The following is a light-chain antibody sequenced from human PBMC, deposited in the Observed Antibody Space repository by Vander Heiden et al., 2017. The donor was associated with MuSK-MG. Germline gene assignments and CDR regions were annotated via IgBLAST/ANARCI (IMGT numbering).Light chain of an antibody. Sequence: ELVLTQSTGTLSFSPGDSATLSCRASQSVSSSYLAWYQQKPGQAPRLLIYGASSRATGIPDRFSGSGSGTDFTLTISRLEPEDVAVYYCQQYGSSPWTFGQGTKVEIK. V-gene: IGKV3-20*01. CDR1: QSVSSSY. CDR2: GAS. CDR3: QQYGSSPWT. J-gene: IGKJ1*01.